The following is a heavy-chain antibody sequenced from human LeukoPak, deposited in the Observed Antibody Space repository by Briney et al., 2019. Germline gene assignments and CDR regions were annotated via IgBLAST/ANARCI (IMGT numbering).Heavy chain of an antibody. D-gene: IGHD1-26*01. J-gene: IGHJ4*02. Sequence: GGSLRLSCAASGFTFSSYGLHWVRQAPGRGLEWVAFIRYDGDNKYYADSVKGRFTISRDNSKNTLYLQMNSLRTEDTAVYYCAKGTVGAYEIDYWGQGTLVTVSS. CDR2: IRYDGDNK. V-gene: IGHV3-30*02. CDR3: AKGTVGAYEIDY. CDR1: GFTFSSYG.